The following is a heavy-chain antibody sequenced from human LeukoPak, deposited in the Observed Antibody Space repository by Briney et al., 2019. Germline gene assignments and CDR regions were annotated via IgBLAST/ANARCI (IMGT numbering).Heavy chain of an antibody. CDR2: INTDGSST. Sequence: PGGSLRLSCAASGFTFSSYWMHWVRQAPGKGLVWVSRINTDGSSTSYADSVKGRFTISRDNAKNTLYLQMNSLRAEDTAVYYCARSSYCSGGSCYNEGVWFDPWGQGTLVTVSS. D-gene: IGHD2-15*01. J-gene: IGHJ5*02. V-gene: IGHV3-74*01. CDR1: GFTFSSYW. CDR3: ARSSYCSGGSCYNEGVWFDP.